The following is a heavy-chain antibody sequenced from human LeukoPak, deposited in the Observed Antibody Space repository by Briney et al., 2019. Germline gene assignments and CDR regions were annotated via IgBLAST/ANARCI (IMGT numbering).Heavy chain of an antibody. V-gene: IGHV3-30*02. Sequence: GGSLRLSCAASGFTFSSYGMHWVRQAPGKGLEWVAFIRYDGSNKYYADSVKGRFTISRDNSKNTLYLQMNSLRAEDTAVYYCARGGYSINSLDYWGQGTLVTVSP. J-gene: IGHJ4*02. CDR3: ARGGYSINSLDY. D-gene: IGHD4-11*01. CDR2: IRYDGSNK. CDR1: GFTFSSYG.